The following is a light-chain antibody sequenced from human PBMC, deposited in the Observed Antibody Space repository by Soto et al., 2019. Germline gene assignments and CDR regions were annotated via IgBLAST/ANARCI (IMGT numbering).Light chain of an antibody. Sequence: EIVMTQSPATLSLSPGERATVSCRASQSVSSNLAWYQQKPGQAPRLLIYAASSRATGIPDRFSGGGSGTDFTLTISRLEPEDFAVYYCQQCGSSPWKFGQGTKVDIK. J-gene: IGKJ1*01. CDR2: AAS. CDR3: QQCGSSPWK. V-gene: IGKV3-20*01. CDR1: QSVSSN.